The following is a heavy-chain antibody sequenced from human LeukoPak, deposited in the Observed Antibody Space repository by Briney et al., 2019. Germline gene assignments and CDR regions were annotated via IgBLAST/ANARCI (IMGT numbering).Heavy chain of an antibody. CDR3: ARAPSEIGGYYPEYFRH. Sequence: GGSLRLSCAAPGFTLSSYWMHWVRQAPGKGLVWVSRIKSDGRTNYADSVKGRFTISRDNAKNTVSLQMNSLRAEDTGVYYCARAPSEIGGYYPEYFRHWGQGTLVIVSS. D-gene: IGHD3-22*01. J-gene: IGHJ1*01. V-gene: IGHV3-74*01. CDR2: IKSDGRT. CDR1: GFTLSSYW.